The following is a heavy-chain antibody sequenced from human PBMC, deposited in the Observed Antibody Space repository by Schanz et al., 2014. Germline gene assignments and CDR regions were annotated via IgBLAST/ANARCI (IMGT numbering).Heavy chain of an antibody. D-gene: IGHD3-3*01. Sequence: QVQLVQSGAEVKKPGSSVKVSCKASGGTFSSSTLTWVRQAPGQGLEWMGRIIPILDKTNYAQKFQGRVTMTADKSTSTVYMEVSGLRSEDTAMYYCVTEKRMESGTWAEAFDIWGQGTWVTVSS. CDR3: VTEKRMESGTWAEAFDI. CDR2: IIPILDKT. V-gene: IGHV1-69*08. J-gene: IGHJ3*02. CDR1: GGTFSSST.